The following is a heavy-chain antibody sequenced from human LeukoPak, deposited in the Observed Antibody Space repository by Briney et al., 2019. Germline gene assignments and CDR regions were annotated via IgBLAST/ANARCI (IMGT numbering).Heavy chain of an antibody. Sequence: GESLKISCKGSGYSFSNSWIGWVRQLPGKGLEWLGIIYPGVFDTTYSPPIRGQVTISADKSISTADLQWSSLKASDTAMYYCARRHGDYGYYYYMDVWGKGTTVTVSS. CDR3: ARRHGDYGYYYYMDV. V-gene: IGHV5-51*01. CDR1: GYSFSNSW. D-gene: IGHD4-17*01. J-gene: IGHJ6*03. CDR2: IYPGVFDT.